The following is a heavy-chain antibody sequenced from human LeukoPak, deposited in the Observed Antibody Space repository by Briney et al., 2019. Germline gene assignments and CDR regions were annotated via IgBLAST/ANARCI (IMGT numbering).Heavy chain of an antibody. Sequence: GGSLRLSCAASGFTFSSYEMNWVRQAPGKGLEWVSYISSSGSTIYYAGSVKGGFTISRDNAKNSLYLQMNSLRAEDTAVYYCARSITIFGVVIRWGMDVWGQGTPVTVSS. CDR1: GFTFSSYE. CDR2: ISSSGSTI. D-gene: IGHD3-3*01. J-gene: IGHJ6*02. V-gene: IGHV3-48*03. CDR3: ARSITIFGVVIRWGMDV.